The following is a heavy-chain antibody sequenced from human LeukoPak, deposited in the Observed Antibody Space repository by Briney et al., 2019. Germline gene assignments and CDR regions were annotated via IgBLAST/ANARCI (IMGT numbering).Heavy chain of an antibody. CDR2: IYSGGST. Sequence: GALRLSCAASGFTVSSNYMSWVRQAPGKGLEWVSVIYSGGSTYYADSVKGRFAISRDNSKNTLYLQMNSLRAEDTAVYYCARDRHYYGSGSHFDYWGQGTLVTVSS. CDR3: ARDRHYYGSGSHFDY. V-gene: IGHV3-66*01. J-gene: IGHJ4*02. D-gene: IGHD3-10*01. CDR1: GFTVSSNY.